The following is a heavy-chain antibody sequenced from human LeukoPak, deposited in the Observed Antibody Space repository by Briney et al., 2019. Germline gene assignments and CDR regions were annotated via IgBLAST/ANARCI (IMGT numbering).Heavy chain of an antibody. CDR2: IYSGGST. D-gene: IGHD6-19*01. CDR3: ARDTRGAGTLY. V-gene: IGHV3-53*01. J-gene: IGHJ4*02. CDR1: GFTFSSYA. Sequence: GGSLRLSCAASGFTFSSYAMSWVRQAPGKGLEWVSVIYSGGSTYYADSVKGRFTISRDNSKNTPYLQMNSLRAEDTAVYYCARDTRGAGTLYWGQGTLVTVSS.